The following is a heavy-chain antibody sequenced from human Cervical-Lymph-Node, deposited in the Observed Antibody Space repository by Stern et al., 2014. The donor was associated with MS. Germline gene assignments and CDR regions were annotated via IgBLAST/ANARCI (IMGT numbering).Heavy chain of an antibody. CDR3: AKEESDYTSPYYFDT. D-gene: IGHD4-17*01. CDR2: ISGGGRRT. J-gene: IGHJ4*02. V-gene: IGHV3-23*04. CDR1: GFTFSDYA. Sequence: VQLVESGGGLEQPGGSLGLSCAASGFTFSDYAMNWVRQAPGKGLQWVSTISGGGRRTYYADSVKGRFTISRDNSKNTLYLQMISLRAEDTAVYYCAKEESDYTSPYYFDTWGQGTLVTVSS.